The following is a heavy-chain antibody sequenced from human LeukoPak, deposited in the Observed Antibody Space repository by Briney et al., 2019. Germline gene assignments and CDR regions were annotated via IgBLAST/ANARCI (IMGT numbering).Heavy chain of an antibody. J-gene: IGHJ4*02. CDR1: GGTFSSYA. Sequence: ASVKVSCKASGGTFSSYAISWVRQAPGQGLDWMGGIIPIFGTANYAQKFQGRVTITADESTSTAYMELSSLRSEDTAVYYCARTPSEMVLTGYYFDYWGQGTLVTVSS. CDR2: IIPIFGTA. CDR3: ARTPSEMVLTGYYFDY. D-gene: IGHD5-24*01. V-gene: IGHV1-69*13.